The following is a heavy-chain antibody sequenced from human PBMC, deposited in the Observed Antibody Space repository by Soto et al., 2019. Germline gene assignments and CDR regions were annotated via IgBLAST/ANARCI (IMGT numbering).Heavy chain of an antibody. J-gene: IGHJ3*02. CDR1: VGSTSSRTW. D-gene: IGHD4-17*01. CDR3: ARFMTTVTNLAFDI. V-gene: IGHV4-4*02. Sequence: QVQLQESGPGLVKPSGTLSPTAAVSVGSTSSRTWGSWSRRPPGKGREWIGEIYHSGSTNYNPSLKSRVTISVDKSKNQFSLKLSSVTAADTAVYYCARFMTTVTNLAFDIWGQGTMVTVSS. CDR2: IYHSGST.